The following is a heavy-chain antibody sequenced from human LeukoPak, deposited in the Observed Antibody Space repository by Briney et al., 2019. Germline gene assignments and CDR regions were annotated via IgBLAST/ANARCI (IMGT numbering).Heavy chain of an antibody. Sequence: GGSLRLSCAASGFTFSDYYMTWIRQAPGKGLEWLAYISSTVSTIYYADSVKGRFTISRDDAQNSLYLQMNGLRAEDTAVYYCAKDRPTVYSSSWLHFLDSWGQGTLVTVSS. J-gene: IGHJ4*02. CDR2: ISSTVSTI. CDR3: AKDRPTVYSSSWLHFLDS. CDR1: GFTFSDYY. V-gene: IGHV3-11*01. D-gene: IGHD6-13*01.